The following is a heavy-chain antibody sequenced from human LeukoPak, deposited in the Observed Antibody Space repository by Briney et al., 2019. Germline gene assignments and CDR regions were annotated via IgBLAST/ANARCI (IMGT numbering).Heavy chain of an antibody. V-gene: IGHV3-7*01. CDR1: GFTFSSYW. Sequence: GGSLRLSCAASGFTFSSYWMGWVRQAPGKGLEWVANIKQDGSEKYYVDSVKGRFTISRDNAKNSLYLQMNSLRAEDTAVYYCARVLIAARPGEFRYYGMDVWGQGTTVTVSS. CDR2: IKQDGSEK. J-gene: IGHJ6*02. CDR3: ARVLIAARPGEFRYYGMDV. D-gene: IGHD6-6*01.